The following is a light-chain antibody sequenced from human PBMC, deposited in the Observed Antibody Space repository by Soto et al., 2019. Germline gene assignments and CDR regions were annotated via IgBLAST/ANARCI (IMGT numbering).Light chain of an antibody. CDR2: AAS. J-gene: IGKJ4*01. V-gene: IGKV1-39*01. CDR1: QSISSY. CDR3: QQSYSTLT. Sequence: DIQMTQSPSSLSASVGDRVTITCRASQSISSYLNWYQQKPGKAPKLLIYAASSLQSGVPSRFSGSGSGTDFTLPISSLQPEDFANYSCQQSYSTLTFGGGTKVEIK.